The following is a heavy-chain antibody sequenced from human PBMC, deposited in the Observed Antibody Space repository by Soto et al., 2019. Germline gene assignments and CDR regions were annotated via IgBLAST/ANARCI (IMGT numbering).Heavy chain of an antibody. D-gene: IGHD3-3*01. V-gene: IGHV3-7*01. Sequence: GGSLRLSCAASGFSFSNYWMTWVRQAPGKGLEWVANIKQDGSQQYYGDSVKGRFTISRDNSRDSLYLQMNTLSDDDTAVYYCARDITRPRAYDAMTGIFDFWDQGTRVTVSS. CDR1: GFSFSNYW. J-gene: IGHJ4*02. CDR2: IKQDGSQQ. CDR3: ARDITRPRAYDAMTGIFDF.